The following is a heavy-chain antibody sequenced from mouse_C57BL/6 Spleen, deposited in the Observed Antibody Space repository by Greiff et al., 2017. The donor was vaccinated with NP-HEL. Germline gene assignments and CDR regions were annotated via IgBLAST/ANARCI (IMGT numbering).Heavy chain of an antibody. Sequence: QVQLKQPGAELVKPGASVKLSCKASGYTFTSYWMQWVKQRPGQGLEWIGEIDPSDSYTNYNQKFKGKATLTVDPSSSTAYMQLSSLTSEDSAVYYCARTPAQGVYAMDYWGQGTSVTVSS. J-gene: IGHJ4*01. D-gene: IGHD3-2*02. CDR2: IDPSDSYT. V-gene: IGHV1-50*01. CDR3: ARTPAQGVYAMDY. CDR1: GYTFTSYW.